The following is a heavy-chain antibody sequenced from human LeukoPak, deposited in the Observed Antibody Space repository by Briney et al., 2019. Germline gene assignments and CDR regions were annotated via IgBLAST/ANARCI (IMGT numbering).Heavy chain of an antibody. V-gene: IGHV3-23*01. J-gene: IGHJ3*01. CDR3: ARHLGPFDV. CDR2: IADAGT. CDR1: GFTFNDFA. D-gene: IGHD3-16*01. Sequence: GGSLRLSCAAPGFTFNDFAMTGVRQAPGKGLEWVSTIADAGTYYADSVKGRFIISRDNSKNMLYLQLNSLRADDTAMYYCARHLGPFDVRGHGTMVTVSS.